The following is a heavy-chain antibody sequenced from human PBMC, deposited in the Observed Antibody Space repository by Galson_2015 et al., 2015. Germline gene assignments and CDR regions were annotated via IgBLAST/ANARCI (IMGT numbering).Heavy chain of an antibody. D-gene: IGHD3-3*01. J-gene: IGHJ4*02. CDR1: GFTFDDYA. CDR3: AKGTYYDFWSGRKGGFDY. V-gene: IGHV3-9*01. Sequence: SLRLSCAASGFTFDDYAMHWVRQAPGKGLEWVSGISWNSGSIGYADSVKGRFTISRDNAKNSLYLQMNSLRAEDAALYYCAKGTYYDFWSGRKGGFDYWGQGTLVTVSS. CDR2: ISWNSGSI.